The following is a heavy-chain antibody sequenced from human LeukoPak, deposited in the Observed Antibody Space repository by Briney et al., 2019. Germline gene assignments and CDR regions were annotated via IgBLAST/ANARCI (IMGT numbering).Heavy chain of an antibody. CDR3: ARDLDALDAFGI. CDR2: LYSGGAT. CDR1: GFTISSNY. J-gene: IGHJ3*02. V-gene: IGHV3-66*01. Sequence: PGGSLRLSYAAAGFTISSNYMSWVRPAPGEGLEWVSVLYSGGATYYADSVKGRFTISRDNSKNTLYLQMNSLRAEDTAVYYCARDLDALDAFGIWGQGTMVTVS.